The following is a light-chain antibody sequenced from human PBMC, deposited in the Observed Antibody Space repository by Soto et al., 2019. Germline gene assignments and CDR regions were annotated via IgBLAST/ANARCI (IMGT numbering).Light chain of an antibody. CDR1: QRISDT. V-gene: IGKV3-15*01. CDR2: GAS. CDR3: QQYDNLPWT. J-gene: IGKJ1*01. Sequence: ILLTQSPGTLSVSPGGRATLSCRASQRISDTLAWYQQKPGQAPRLLIYGASRRATGFPARFSGSGSGTDFTLTISSLQSEDFAIYYCQQYDNLPWTFGQGTKVDIK.